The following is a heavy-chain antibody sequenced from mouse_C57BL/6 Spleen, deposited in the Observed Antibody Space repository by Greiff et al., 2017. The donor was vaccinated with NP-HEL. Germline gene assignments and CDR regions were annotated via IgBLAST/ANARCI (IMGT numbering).Heavy chain of an antibody. J-gene: IGHJ1*03. CDR2: IDPSDSYT. CDR1: GYTFTSYW. CDR3: ARRDYYGSRDWYFDV. D-gene: IGHD1-1*01. Sequence: VQLQQSGAELVMPGASVKLSCKASGYTFTSYWMHWVKQRPGQGLEWIGEIDPSDSYTNYNQKFKGKSTLTVDKSSSTAYMQLSSLTSEDSAVYYCARRDYYGSRDWYFDVWGKGTTVTVSS. V-gene: IGHV1-69*01.